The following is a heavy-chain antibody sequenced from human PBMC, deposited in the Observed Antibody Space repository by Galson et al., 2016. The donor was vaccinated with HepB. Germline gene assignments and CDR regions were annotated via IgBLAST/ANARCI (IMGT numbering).Heavy chain of an antibody. Sequence: SETLSLTCTVSGGSINDNSYYWGWIRQPPGKGLEWIASIYYTGKTYYSPSLKSRVTISVDTSKNQFSLQLSSVTAAETGVYYCARHMFSSGPPSPFYYFGMDVWGQGITVTVS. V-gene: IGHV4-39*01. CDR2: IYYTGKT. CDR3: ARHMFSSGPPSPFYYFGMDV. J-gene: IGHJ6*02. CDR1: GGSINDNSYY. D-gene: IGHD6-19*01.